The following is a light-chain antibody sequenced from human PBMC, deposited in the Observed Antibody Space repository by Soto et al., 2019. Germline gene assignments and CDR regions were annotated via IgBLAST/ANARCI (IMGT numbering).Light chain of an antibody. V-gene: IGKV1-39*01. CDR1: QNIIFY. Sequence: DIQMTQSPSSLSASVGDRVTITCRASQNIIFYLNWYQQKPGKAPKLLIYAASNLQSGVPSRFSGSGSGTEFSLTISSLQHADFATYFCQQSYTTPVYTFGQGTKLEIK. CDR2: AAS. CDR3: QQSYTTPVYT. J-gene: IGKJ2*01.